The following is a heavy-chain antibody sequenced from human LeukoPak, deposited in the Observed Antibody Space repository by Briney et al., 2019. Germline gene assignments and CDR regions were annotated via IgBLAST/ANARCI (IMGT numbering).Heavy chain of an antibody. CDR2: IYYSGST. CDR1: GGSISSSSYY. D-gene: IGHD3-22*01. V-gene: IGHV4-39*07. J-gene: IGHJ4*02. Sequence: SETLSLTCTVSGGSISSSSYYWGWIRQPPGKGLEWIGSIYYSGSTYYNPSLKSRVTISVDTSKNQFSLKLSSVTAADTAVYYCARGLLRNRGSGYYYWGQGTLVTVSS. CDR3: ARGLLRNRGSGYYY.